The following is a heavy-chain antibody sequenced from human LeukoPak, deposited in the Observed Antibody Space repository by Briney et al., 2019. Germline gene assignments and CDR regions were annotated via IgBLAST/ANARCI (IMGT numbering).Heavy chain of an antibody. V-gene: IGHV3-7*01. CDR1: EFTFFTYW. Sequence: GGSLRLSCAASEFTFFTYWMSWVRQAPGKGLEWVANIKQDGSEKYYVDSVKGRFTISRDNAKNSLYLQMNSLRAEDTAVYYCARDSANVVGAKSIFDYWGQGALVTVSS. J-gene: IGHJ4*02. CDR2: IKQDGSEK. D-gene: IGHD1-26*01. CDR3: ARDSANVVGAKSIFDY.